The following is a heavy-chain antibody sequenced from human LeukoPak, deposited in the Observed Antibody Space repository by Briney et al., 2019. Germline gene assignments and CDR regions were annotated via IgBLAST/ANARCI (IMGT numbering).Heavy chain of an antibody. V-gene: IGHV3-23*01. Sequence: GGSLRLSCAASGFTFSNYAMSWVRQAPGKGLEWVSSIASGGSTYYADSLKGRFTISRDTSKNTLCLQMNSLRAEDTAVYYCAKRGRYYFDYWGQGTLVTVS. CDR3: AKRGRYYFDY. CDR2: IASGGST. J-gene: IGHJ4*02. CDR1: GFTFSNYA.